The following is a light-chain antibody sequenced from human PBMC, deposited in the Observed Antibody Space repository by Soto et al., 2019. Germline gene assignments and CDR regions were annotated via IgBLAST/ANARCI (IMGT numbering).Light chain of an antibody. CDR1: QSISSW. Sequence: DIQMTQSPSTLSASVGDRVTITCRASQSISSWLAWYQQKPGKAPKLLIYKASSLESGVPSRFSGSESGTELTLTISSLQPDDFATYYCQQYDSFSLSFGGGTKVVIK. CDR3: QQYDSFSLS. V-gene: IGKV1-5*03. CDR2: KAS. J-gene: IGKJ4*01.